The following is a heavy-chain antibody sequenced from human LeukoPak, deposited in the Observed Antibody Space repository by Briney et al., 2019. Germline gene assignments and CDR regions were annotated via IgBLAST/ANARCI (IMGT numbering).Heavy chain of an antibody. V-gene: IGHV1-18*01. CDR2: ISPYHGDT. D-gene: IGHD2-2*01. CDR3: ARGSGQYCSRTSCYLYAFDI. J-gene: IGHJ3*02. Sequence: ASVKVSCKASGYTFTNDGITWVRQAPGQGLEWMGWISPYHGDTYYAQEFQGRVTMTTDTSTTTAYMELKSLTSDDTAVYYCARGSGQYCSRTSCYLYAFDIWGQGTMVTVSS. CDR1: GYTFTNDG.